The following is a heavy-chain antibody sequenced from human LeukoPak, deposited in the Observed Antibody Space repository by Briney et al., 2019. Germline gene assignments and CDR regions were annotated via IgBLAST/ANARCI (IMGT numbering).Heavy chain of an antibody. J-gene: IGHJ4*02. CDR3: ARDTRAEFDY. CDR1: GFTFSSYG. CDR2: IWYDGSNK. V-gene: IGHV3-33*01. Sequence: PGRSLRLSCAASGFTFSSYGMHWVRQAPGKGLEGVAVIWYDGSNKYYADSVKGRFTISRDNSKNTLYLQMNSLRAEDTAVYYCARDTRAEFDYWGQGTLVTVTS.